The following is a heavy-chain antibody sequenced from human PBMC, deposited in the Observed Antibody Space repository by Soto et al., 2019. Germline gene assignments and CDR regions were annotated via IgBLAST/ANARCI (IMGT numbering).Heavy chain of an antibody. CDR2: ISWNSGSI. J-gene: IGHJ4*02. V-gene: IGHV3-9*01. CDR1: GFTFDDYA. Sequence: PGGSLRLSCAASGFTFDDYAMHWVRQAPGKGLEWVSGISWNSGSIGYADSVKGRFTISRDNAKNSLYLQMNSLRAEDTALYYCPKGRDGYNYSPPDYWGQGTLVTVSS. CDR3: PKGRDGYNYSPPDY. D-gene: IGHD5-12*01.